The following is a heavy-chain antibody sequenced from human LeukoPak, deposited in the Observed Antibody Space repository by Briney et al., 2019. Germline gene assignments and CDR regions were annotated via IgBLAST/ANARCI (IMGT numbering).Heavy chain of an antibody. V-gene: IGHV1-69*13. J-gene: IGHJ5*02. Sequence: SVKVSCKASGGTFSSYAISWVRQAPGQGLEWMGGIIPIFGTANYAQKFQGRVTITADESTSTAYMELSSLRSEDTAVYYCARGGVLWFGELYSPFDPWGQGTLVTVSS. CDR2: IIPIFGTA. CDR3: ARGGVLWFGELYSPFDP. CDR1: GGTFSSYA. D-gene: IGHD3-10*01.